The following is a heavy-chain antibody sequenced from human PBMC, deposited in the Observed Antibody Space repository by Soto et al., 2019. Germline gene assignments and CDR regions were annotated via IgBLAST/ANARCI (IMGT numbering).Heavy chain of an antibody. Sequence: QVQLVESGGGVVQPGRSLRLSCAASGFTFSSYAMHWVRQAPGKGLEWVAVISYDGSNKYYADSVKGRFTISRDNSKNTLYLQMNSLRAEDTAVYYCARIYSGYDYASIDYWGQGTLVTVSS. D-gene: IGHD5-12*01. J-gene: IGHJ4*02. CDR1: GFTFSSYA. CDR2: ISYDGSNK. CDR3: ARIYSGYDYASIDY. V-gene: IGHV3-30-3*01.